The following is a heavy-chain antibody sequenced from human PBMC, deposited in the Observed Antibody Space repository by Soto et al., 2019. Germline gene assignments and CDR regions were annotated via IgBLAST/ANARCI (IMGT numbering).Heavy chain of an antibody. V-gene: IGHV3-23*01. Sequence: EVQLLDSGGAVVQPGGSLRLSCAASGFAFNSFAMHWVRQAPGKGLEWVSTISATGVDTYYADSVKGRFTISRDNSNDTLFLHVNILRAEDTAIYYCAKDSLSHLGKLTLQFYHDTFDAWGQGSSVIVSS. D-gene: IGHD3-16*01. CDR2: ISATGVDT. CDR1: GFAFNSFA. CDR3: AKDSLSHLGKLTLQFYHDTFDA. J-gene: IGHJ3*01.